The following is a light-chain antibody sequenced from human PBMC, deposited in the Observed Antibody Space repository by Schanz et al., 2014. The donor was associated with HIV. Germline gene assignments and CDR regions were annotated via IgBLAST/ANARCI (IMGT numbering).Light chain of an antibody. CDR1: SSDVGSYNL. V-gene: IGLV2-23*01. CDR2: EGS. CDR3: CSYAGSTTFYV. Sequence: QSALTQPASVSGSPGRSITISCTGTSSDVGSYNLVSWYQQHPGKAPKLMIYEGSKRPSGVSNRFSGSKSGNTASLTISGLQAEDEADYYCCSYAGSTTFYVFATGTKVTVL. J-gene: IGLJ1*01.